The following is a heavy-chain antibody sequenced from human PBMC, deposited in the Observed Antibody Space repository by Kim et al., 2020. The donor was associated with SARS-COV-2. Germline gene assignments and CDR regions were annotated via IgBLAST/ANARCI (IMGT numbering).Heavy chain of an antibody. V-gene: IGHV4-39*01. CDR1: GGSISSSSYY. D-gene: IGHD3-3*01. Sequence: SETLSLTCTVSGGSISSSSYYWGWIRQPPGKGLEWIGGIYYSGSTYYNPSLKSRVTISVDTSKNQFSLKLSSVTAADTAVYYCARLHTTFGVVIFPGTFDYWGQGTLVTVSS. J-gene: IGHJ4*02. CDR3: ARLHTTFGVVIFPGTFDY. CDR2: IYYSGST.